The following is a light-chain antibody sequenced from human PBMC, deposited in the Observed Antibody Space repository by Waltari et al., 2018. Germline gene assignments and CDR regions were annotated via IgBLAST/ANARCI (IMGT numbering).Light chain of an antibody. V-gene: IGLV2-11*01. CDR3: CSYAGSYTGV. Sequence: QSALTQPRSVSGSPGQSVTISCTGTSTDIGVYNYFSWYQQHPGKPPKLMIYCCPKRPPGVPARFSGSKSGNTASLTISGLQAEDEADYYCCSYAGSYTGVFGTGTKVTV. CDR1: STDIGVYNY. J-gene: IGLJ1*01. CDR2: CCP.